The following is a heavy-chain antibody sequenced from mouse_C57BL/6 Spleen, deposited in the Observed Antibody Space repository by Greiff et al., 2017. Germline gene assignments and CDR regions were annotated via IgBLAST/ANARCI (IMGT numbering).Heavy chain of an antibody. CDR2: ISSGGSYT. Sequence: EVKLMESGGDLVKPGGSLKLSCAASGFTFSSYGMSWVRQTPDKRLEWVATISSGGSYTYYPDSVKGRFTISRDNAKNTLYLQMSSLKSEDTAMYYCARQRGFITTVVAPYYFDYWGQGTTLTVSS. J-gene: IGHJ2*01. CDR3: ARQRGFITTVVAPYYFDY. V-gene: IGHV5-6*01. CDR1: GFTFSSYG. D-gene: IGHD1-1*01.